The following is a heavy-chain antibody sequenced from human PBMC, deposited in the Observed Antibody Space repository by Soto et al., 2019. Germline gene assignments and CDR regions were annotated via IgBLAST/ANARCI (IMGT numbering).Heavy chain of an antibody. Sequence: QVHLQESGPGLVKPSQTLSLTCTVSGASLTRAGFYWTWIRQRPGKGLEWVGYTHSRGSAYSNPSLQSRIIRSVDPSQIPFSLRLRSVTAADTAVYYCAALRRYSSGSGSYRDNWGQGTLVTVSS. D-gene: IGHD3-10*01. V-gene: IGHV4-31*03. CDR3: AALRRYSSGSGSYRDN. J-gene: IGHJ4*02. CDR1: GASLTRAGFY. CDR2: THSRGSA.